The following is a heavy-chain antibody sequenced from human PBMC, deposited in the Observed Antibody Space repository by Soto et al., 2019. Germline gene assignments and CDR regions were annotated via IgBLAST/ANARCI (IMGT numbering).Heavy chain of an antibody. D-gene: IGHD1-7*01. CDR3: AKDRNYPRDQFHN. CDR2: ISANGQGI. J-gene: IGHJ4*02. CDR1: GFTFSSYA. V-gene: IGHV3-23*01. Sequence: GSLRLSCAASGFTFSSYAMSWVRQAPGKGLEWVSAISANGQGIYYADSVKGRFIISRDSSKNTVFLHMDSLTAEDTAVYYCAKDRNYPRDQFHNWGQGTLVTVSS.